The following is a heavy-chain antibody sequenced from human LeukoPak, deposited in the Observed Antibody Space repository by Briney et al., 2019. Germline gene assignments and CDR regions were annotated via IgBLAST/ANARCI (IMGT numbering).Heavy chain of an antibody. CDR3: ARDPYNGYYGDDYYYYMDV. J-gene: IGHJ6*03. V-gene: IGHV3-30*03. CDR1: GFTISNCG. D-gene: IGHD4-17*01. Sequence: GRSLRLSCAASGFTISNCGMHWVRQAPGMSLEWVAMISYDGNSKYYGDSMRGRFTISRDNSKNTLYLEMNNPRPDDTAVYYCARDPYNGYYGDDYYYYMDVWGKGTTVTISS. CDR2: ISYDGNSK.